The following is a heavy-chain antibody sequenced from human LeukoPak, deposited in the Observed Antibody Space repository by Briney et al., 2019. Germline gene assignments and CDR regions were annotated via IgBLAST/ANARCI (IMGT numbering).Heavy chain of an antibody. V-gene: IGHV3-9*01. CDR3: TKAYHCSGGSCPFWFDP. CDR1: GFTFDDYA. CDR2: ISWNSGSI. J-gene: IGHJ5*02. D-gene: IGHD2-15*01. Sequence: PGRFLRLSCAASGFTFDDYAMHWVRQAPGKGLEWVSGISWNSGSIGYADSVKGRFTISRDNAKNSLYLQMNSLRAEDTALYYCTKAYHCSGGSCPFWFDPWGQGTLVTVSS.